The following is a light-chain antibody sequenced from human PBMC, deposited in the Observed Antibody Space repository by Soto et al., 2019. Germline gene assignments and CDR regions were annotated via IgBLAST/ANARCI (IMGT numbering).Light chain of an antibody. CDR1: SSDVGSYNL. J-gene: IGLJ2*01. CDR2: EDT. CDR3: CSYAGSSTHVV. V-gene: IGLV2-23*01. Sequence: QSALTQPASVSGSPGQSITISCTGTSSDVGSYNLVSWYQHHPGKAPKLMIYEDTKRPSGVSNRFSGSKSGNTASLTISGLQAEDEADYYCCSYAGSSTHVVFAGGTQLTVL.